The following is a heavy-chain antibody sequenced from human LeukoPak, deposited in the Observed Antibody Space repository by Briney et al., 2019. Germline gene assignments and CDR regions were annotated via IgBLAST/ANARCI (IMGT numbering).Heavy chain of an antibody. D-gene: IGHD3-10*01. J-gene: IGHJ4*02. CDR2: IDHSGSI. Sequence: SETLSLTCAVYGGSLSGYYWSWIRQPPGKGLEWIGEIDHSGSINYNPSLKSRVTISVDTSKNQFSLKLSSVTAADTAVYYCARGPARSSGSYYRRGFDYWGQGTLVTVSS. CDR1: GGSLSGYY. CDR3: ARGPARSSGSYYRRGFDY. V-gene: IGHV4-34*01.